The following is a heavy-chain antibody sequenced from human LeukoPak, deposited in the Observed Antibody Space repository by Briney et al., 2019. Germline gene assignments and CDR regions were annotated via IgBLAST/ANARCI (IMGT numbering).Heavy chain of an antibody. D-gene: IGHD3-3*01. V-gene: IGHV4-59*01. CDR1: GGSISSYY. CDR3: ARDAQQYYDFWSGYGDAFDI. CDR2: IYYSGST. J-gene: IGHJ3*02. Sequence: SETLSLTRTVSGGSISSYYWSWIRQPPGKGLEWIGYIYYSGSTNYNPSLKSRVTISVDTSKNQFSLKLSSVTAADTAVYYCARDAQQYYDFWSGYGDAFDIWGQGTMVTVSS.